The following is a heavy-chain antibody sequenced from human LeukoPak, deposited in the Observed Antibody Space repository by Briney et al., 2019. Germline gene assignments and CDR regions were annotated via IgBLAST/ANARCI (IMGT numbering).Heavy chain of an antibody. Sequence: GGSLRLSCAASGFTFSSYSVNWVRQAPGKGLEWVSSISSSSSYIYYADSVKGRFTISRDNAKNSLYLQMNSLRAEDTAVYYCARVPRAARDAFDIWGQGTMVTVSS. CDR3: ARVPRAARDAFDI. V-gene: IGHV3-21*01. CDR1: GFTFSSYS. CDR2: ISSSSSYI. D-gene: IGHD6-6*01. J-gene: IGHJ3*02.